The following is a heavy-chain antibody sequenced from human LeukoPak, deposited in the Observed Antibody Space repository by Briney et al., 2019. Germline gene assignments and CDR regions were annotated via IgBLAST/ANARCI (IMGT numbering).Heavy chain of an antibody. CDR2: IYYTGGT. V-gene: IGHV4-59*01. Sequence: SETLSLTCSVSGGAINNFSWNWIRQPPGRGLEWIGYIYYTGGTSYLPSLKSRVTISLDASKNQFSLNLSSVSTADTAVYYCARSSMSTAQRFAIDSWGQGTLVTVSS. CDR3: ARSSMSTAQRFAIDS. D-gene: IGHD5-18*01. J-gene: IGHJ4*02. CDR1: GGAINNFS.